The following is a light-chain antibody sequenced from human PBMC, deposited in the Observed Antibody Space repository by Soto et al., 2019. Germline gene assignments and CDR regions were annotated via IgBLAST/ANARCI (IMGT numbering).Light chain of an antibody. CDR2: KAS. CDR3: QHYNSYSEA. V-gene: IGKV1-5*03. J-gene: IGKJ1*01. Sequence: DIQMTQSPSTLSASVGDRVAITCRASHSISSSLAWYQQKPGKAPKLLVYKASSLESGVPSRFSGSGSGTEFTLTISSLQPDDFATYYCQHYNSYSEAFGQGTKVDNK. CDR1: HSISSS.